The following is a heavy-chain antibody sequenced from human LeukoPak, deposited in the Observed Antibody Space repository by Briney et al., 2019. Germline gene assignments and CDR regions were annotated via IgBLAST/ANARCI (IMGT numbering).Heavy chain of an antibody. D-gene: IGHD3-22*01. CDR3: ARGHPFEVWSVRYYDSSGYYDY. CDR1: GFTFSSYS. J-gene: IGHJ4*02. V-gene: IGHV3-21*01. Sequence: GGSLRLSCAASGFTFSSYSMNWVRPAPGKGLEWVSSISSSSSYIYYADSVKGRFTISRDNAKNSLYLQMNSLRAEDTAVYYCARGHPFEVWSVRYYDSSGYYDYWGQGTLVTVSS. CDR2: ISSSSSYI.